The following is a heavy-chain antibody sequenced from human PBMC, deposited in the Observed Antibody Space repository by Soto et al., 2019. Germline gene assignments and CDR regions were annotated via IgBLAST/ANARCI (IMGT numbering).Heavy chain of an antibody. CDR2: ISGSGETP. CDR1: GFTFRDFA. CDR3: AKGAILTDYYHYYGLDV. J-gene: IGHJ6*02. D-gene: IGHD3-9*01. Sequence: GSLRLSCAPSGFTFRDFAMIWVRQAPGKRLEWVSAISGSGETPYYADSVKGRFIISRDNFRNTLYLQMNSLRAEDTAIYYCAKGAILTDYYHYYGLDVWGQGTTVTDSS. V-gene: IGHV3-23*01.